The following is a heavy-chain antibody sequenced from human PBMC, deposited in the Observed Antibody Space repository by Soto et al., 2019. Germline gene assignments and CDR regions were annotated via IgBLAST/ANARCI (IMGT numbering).Heavy chain of an antibody. V-gene: IGHV1-69*13. CDR3: ARDLSNYYGSGATFGWFDP. D-gene: IGHD3-10*01. CDR1: GGTFSSYA. Sequence: SVKVSCKASGGTFSSYAISWVRQAPGQGLEWMGGIIPIFGTANYAQKFQGRVTITADESTSTTYMELSSLRSEDTAVYYCARDLSNYYGSGATFGWFDPWGQGTLVTVSS. CDR2: IIPIFGTA. J-gene: IGHJ5*02.